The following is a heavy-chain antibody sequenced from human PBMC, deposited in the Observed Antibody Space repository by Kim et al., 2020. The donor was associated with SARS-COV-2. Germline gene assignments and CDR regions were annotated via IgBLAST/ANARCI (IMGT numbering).Heavy chain of an antibody. J-gene: IGHJ6*02. Sequence: SVKVSCKASGYTFTNYYMHWVRQAPGQGLEWMGIINPSGGSTSYAQKFQGRVTMTRDTSTSTVYMDLSSLRSEDTAVYYCARLYSSGRFYYYYYYGMDVWGQGTTVTVSS. CDR1: GYTFTNYY. V-gene: IGHV1-46*01. D-gene: IGHD6-19*01. CDR3: ARLYSSGRFYYYYYYGMDV. CDR2: INPSGGST.